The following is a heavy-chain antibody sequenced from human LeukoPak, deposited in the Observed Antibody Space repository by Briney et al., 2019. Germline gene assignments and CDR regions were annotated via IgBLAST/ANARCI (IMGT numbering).Heavy chain of an antibody. J-gene: IGHJ4*02. CDR1: GGSFSGYY. CDR3: ARVLLDSSGYYPFDY. Sequence: SETLSLTCAVYGGSFSGYYWSWIRQPPGKGLEWIGEINHSGSTNYNPSLKSRVTISVDTSKNQFSLKLSSVTAADTAVYYCARVLLDSSGYYPFDYWGQGTLVTVSS. V-gene: IGHV4-34*01. CDR2: INHSGST. D-gene: IGHD3-22*01.